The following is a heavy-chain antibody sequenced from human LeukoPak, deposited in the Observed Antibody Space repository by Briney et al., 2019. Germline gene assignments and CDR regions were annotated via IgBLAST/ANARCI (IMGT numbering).Heavy chain of an antibody. CDR1: RGTFSSYA. CDR3: ARMSWVTGTSGGWFDP. CDR2: IIPIFGTA. J-gene: IGHJ5*02. V-gene: IGHV1-69*06. D-gene: IGHD1-20*01. Sequence: PVKVSCKSSRGTFSSYAISWVRQAPGQGLEWMGGIIPIFGTANYAQKFQGRVTITADKSKSTAYMELSSLRSEDTAVYYCARMSWVTGTSGGWFDPWGQGTLVTVSS.